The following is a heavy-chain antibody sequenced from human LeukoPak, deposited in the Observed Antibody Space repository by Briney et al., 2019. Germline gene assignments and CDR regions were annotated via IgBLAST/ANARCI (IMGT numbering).Heavy chain of an antibody. J-gene: IGHJ5*02. D-gene: IGHD4-17*01. CDR2: ISTYNGNT. CDR3: AREWDGDPPANWFDP. V-gene: IGHV1-18*01. CDR1: GYTFNSYD. Sequence: ASVKVSCKASGYTFNSYDISWVRQAPGQGLEWMAWISTYNGNTNYAQKVQGRATMTTDTSTSTAYMELRSLRSDDTAVYYCAREWDGDPPANWFDPWGQGTLVTVSS.